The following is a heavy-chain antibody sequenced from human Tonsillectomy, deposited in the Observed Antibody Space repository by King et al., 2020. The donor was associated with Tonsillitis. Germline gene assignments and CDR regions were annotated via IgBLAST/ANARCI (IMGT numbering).Heavy chain of an antibody. Sequence: VQLQQWGAGLLKPSEPLSLTCAVYGGSFSGYYWSWIRQPPGKGLEWIGEINHSGSTNYNPSLKSRDTISVDTSKNQFSLKLSSVTAADTAVYYCTRGVYYDSSGYYWGLFDYWGQGTLVTVSS. V-gene: IGHV4-34*01. CDR2: INHSGST. J-gene: IGHJ4*02. D-gene: IGHD3-22*01. CDR3: TRGVYYDSSGYYWGLFDY. CDR1: GGSFSGYY.